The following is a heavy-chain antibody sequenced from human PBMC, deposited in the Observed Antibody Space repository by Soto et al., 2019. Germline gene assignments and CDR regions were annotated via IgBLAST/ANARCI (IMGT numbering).Heavy chain of an antibody. CDR1: GGTFSSYA. V-gene: IGHV1-69*12. CDR2: IIPIFSTE. CDR3: ARGGYYDILTGYLPPFDY. D-gene: IGHD3-9*01. J-gene: IGHJ4*02. Sequence: QVQLVQSGAEVKKTGSSVKVSCTASGGTFSSYAISWVRQAPGQGLEWLGGIIPIFSTEKYAQKFQGRVTITADESTSTAYMELISLSSDDTAVYYCARGGYYDILTGYLPPFDYWGQGTLFTVSS.